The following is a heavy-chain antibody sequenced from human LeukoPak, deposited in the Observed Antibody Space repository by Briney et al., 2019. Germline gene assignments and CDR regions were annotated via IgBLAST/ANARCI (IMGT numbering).Heavy chain of an antibody. D-gene: IGHD3-16*01. CDR1: GYTFTTYY. V-gene: IGHV1-46*01. Sequence: ASVKVSCKASGYTFTTYYVHWVRQAPGQGLEWMGIINPSGGSTTYAQKFRGRVTMTRDMSTSTVYMELSRLRSDDTAVYYCAREQRGSGFDYWGQGTLIAVSS. J-gene: IGHJ4*02. CDR2: INPSGGST. CDR3: AREQRGSGFDY.